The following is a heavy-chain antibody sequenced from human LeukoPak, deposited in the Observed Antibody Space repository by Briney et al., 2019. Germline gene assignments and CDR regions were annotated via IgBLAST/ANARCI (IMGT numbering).Heavy chain of an antibody. J-gene: IGHJ5*02. D-gene: IGHD6-13*01. CDR3: ARDPWSSSLSWLDP. CDR2: IDGDGSST. Sequence: PGGSLRLSCAASGFTFSSFWMHWVRQAPGKGLVWVSRIDGDGSSTSYADSVKGRFTISRDNAKNTLYLQMNSLRAEDTAVYYCARDPWSSSLSWLDPWGQGTLVTVSS. CDR1: GFTFSSFW. V-gene: IGHV3-74*01.